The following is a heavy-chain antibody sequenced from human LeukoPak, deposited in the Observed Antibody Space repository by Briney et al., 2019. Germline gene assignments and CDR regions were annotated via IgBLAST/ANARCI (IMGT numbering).Heavy chain of an antibody. CDR3: AKYYDFWSGYLDAFDI. D-gene: IGHD3-3*01. CDR1: GFTFSSYG. CDR2: IRYDGSNK. Sequence: PGGSLRLSCAASGFTFSSYGMHWVRQAPGKGLEWVAFIRYDGSNKYYANSVKGRFTISRDNSKNTLYLQMNSLRAEDTAVYYCAKYYDFWSGYLDAFDIWGQGTMVTVSS. V-gene: IGHV3-30*02. J-gene: IGHJ3*02.